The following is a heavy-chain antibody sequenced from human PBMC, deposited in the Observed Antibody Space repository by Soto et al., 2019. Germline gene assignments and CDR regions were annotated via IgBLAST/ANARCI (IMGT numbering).Heavy chain of an antibody. Sequence: EVQLVESGGGLVQPGGSLRLSCAAAGFTFSTYWMHWVRQVPGKGLVWVSRINSDGSTTSYADSVKGRFTISRDNAKNTLFLQMNSLRAEDTAVYYCAGGVATLLAWGQGTLVTVSS. CDR3: AGGVATLLA. D-gene: IGHD5-12*01. J-gene: IGHJ5*02. CDR2: INSDGSTT. V-gene: IGHV3-74*01. CDR1: GFTFSTYW.